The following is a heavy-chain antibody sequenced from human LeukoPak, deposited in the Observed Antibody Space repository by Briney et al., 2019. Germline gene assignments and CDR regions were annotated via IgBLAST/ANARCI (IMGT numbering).Heavy chain of an antibody. CDR1: GFTFSTYG. J-gene: IGHJ4*02. CDR3: AKAHCSPTSCSRIDY. V-gene: IGHV3-33*06. Sequence: GRSLRLSCAASGFTFSTYGLHWVRQAPGKGLEWVALIWYDGSNKYYADSVKGRFTISRDNSKNTLYLQMNSLRAEDTAVYYCAKAHCSPTSCSRIDYWGQGTLVTVSS. CDR2: IWYDGSNK. D-gene: IGHD2-2*01.